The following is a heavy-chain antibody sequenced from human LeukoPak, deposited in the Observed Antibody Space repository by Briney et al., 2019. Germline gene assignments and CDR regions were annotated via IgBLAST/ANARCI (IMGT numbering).Heavy chain of an antibody. Sequence: PSETLSLTCTVSGGSISSGSYYWSWIRQPAGKGLEWIGRIYTSGSTNYNPSLKSRVTISVDTSKNQFSLKLSSVTAADTAVYYCARGISSSWYGFDYWGQGTLVTVSS. V-gene: IGHV4-61*02. CDR3: ARGISSSWYGFDY. CDR1: GGSISSGSYY. CDR2: IYTSGST. D-gene: IGHD6-13*01. J-gene: IGHJ4*02.